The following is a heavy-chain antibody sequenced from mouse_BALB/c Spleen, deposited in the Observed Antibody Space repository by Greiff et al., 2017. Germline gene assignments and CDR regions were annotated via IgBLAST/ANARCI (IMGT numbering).Heavy chain of an antibody. Sequence: QVQLQQSGAELAKPGASVKMSCKASGYTFTSYWMHWVKQRPGQGLEWIGYINPSTGYTEYNQKFKDKATLTADKSSSTAYMQLSSLTSEDSAVYYCARDGSYDGYYSWFAYWGQGTLVTVSA. D-gene: IGHD2-3*01. CDR1: GYTFTSYW. CDR2: INPSTGYT. CDR3: ARDGSYDGYYSWFAY. V-gene: IGHV1-7*01. J-gene: IGHJ3*01.